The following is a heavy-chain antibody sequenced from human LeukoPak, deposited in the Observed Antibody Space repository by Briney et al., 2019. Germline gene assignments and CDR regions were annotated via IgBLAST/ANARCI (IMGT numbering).Heavy chain of an antibody. Sequence: GGCLRLSCVSSLCTLSASIMFGVRPAPAKGGEWVSGISGSGGNTYYADSVKGRFTISRDNSNNTLYLQMNSLRAEDTAVYYCARHSRGRWYVFDYWGQGTLVTVSS. CDR2: ISGSGGNT. J-gene: IGHJ4*02. V-gene: IGHV3-23*01. CDR1: LCTLSASI. D-gene: IGHD6-13*01. CDR3: ARHSRGRWYVFDY.